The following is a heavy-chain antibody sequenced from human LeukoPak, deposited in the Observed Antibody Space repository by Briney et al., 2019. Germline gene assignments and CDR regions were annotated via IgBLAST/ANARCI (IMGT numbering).Heavy chain of an antibody. CDR2: ISGSGGST. D-gene: IGHD3-3*01. CDR3: AKDKIGLRFLEWSYLFDY. Sequence: GGSLRLSCAASGFTFSSYAMSWVRQAPGKGLEWVSAISGSGGSTYYADSVKGRFTISRDNSKNTLYLQMNSLRAEDTAVYYCAKDKIGLRFLEWSYLFDYWGQGSLVTVSS. V-gene: IGHV3-23*01. CDR1: GFTFSSYA. J-gene: IGHJ4*02.